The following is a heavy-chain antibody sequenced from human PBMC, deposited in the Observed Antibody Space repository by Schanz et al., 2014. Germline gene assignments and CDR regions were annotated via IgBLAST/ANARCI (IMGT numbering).Heavy chain of an antibody. J-gene: IGHJ5*02. Sequence: VQLQQWGAGRLRPAETLSLTCAVYGGSVSGYFWTWIRQSPRKGLEWIGEINYSGSAHYNPSLTSRLTISMDASKSQLSLKMKSVSAADTAVYYCARGGSVATIAPYTWFAPWGQGTLVTVSS. V-gene: IGHV4-34*01. CDR1: GGSVSGYF. D-gene: IGHD5-12*01. CDR3: ARGGSVATIAPYTWFAP. CDR2: INYSGSA.